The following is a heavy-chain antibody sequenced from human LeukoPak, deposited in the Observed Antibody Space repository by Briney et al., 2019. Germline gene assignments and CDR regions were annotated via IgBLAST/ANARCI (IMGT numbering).Heavy chain of an antibody. CDR1: GGSISSYY. V-gene: IGHV4-59*12. CDR3: ARGRREVINYYDSSDFYYFDY. D-gene: IGHD3-22*01. J-gene: IGHJ4*02. CDR2: IYYSGST. Sequence: SETLSLTCTVSGGSISSYYWSWIRQPPGKGLEWIGYIYYSGSTNYNPSLKSRVTISVDTSKNQFSLKLSSVTPEDTAVYYCARGRREVINYYDSSDFYYFDYWGQGTLVTVSS.